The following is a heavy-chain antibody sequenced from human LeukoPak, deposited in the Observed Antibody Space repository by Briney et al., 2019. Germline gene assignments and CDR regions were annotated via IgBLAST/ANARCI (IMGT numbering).Heavy chain of an antibody. CDR2: INHSGNT. V-gene: IGHV4-34*01. Sequence: SETLSLTCGVYGGSFSGYYWSWIRQPPGKGLEWIGEINHSGNTNHNSSLKSRVTISVDTSKNQFSLKLSSVTAADTAVYYCARTEYSSSWYRVWGQGTLVTVSS. J-gene: IGHJ4*02. CDR1: GGSFSGYY. D-gene: IGHD6-13*01. CDR3: ARTEYSSSWYRV.